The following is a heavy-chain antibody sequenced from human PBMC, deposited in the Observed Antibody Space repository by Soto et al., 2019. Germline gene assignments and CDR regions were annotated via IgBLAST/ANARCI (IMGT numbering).Heavy chain of an antibody. CDR3: ARGNHRWLQLWYFDL. CDR1: GGTFSNYP. CDR2: IIPIFGTV. V-gene: IGHV1-69*12. J-gene: IGHJ2*01. D-gene: IGHD5-12*01. Sequence: QVQLVQSGAEVKKPGSSVKVSCKASGGTFSNYPIRWVRQAPGQGLEWMGGIIPIFGTVNYAQKFQGRVTITADESTSTAYIELSSLRSEDTAVYSCARGNHRWLQLWYFDLLGLGTLVTVSS.